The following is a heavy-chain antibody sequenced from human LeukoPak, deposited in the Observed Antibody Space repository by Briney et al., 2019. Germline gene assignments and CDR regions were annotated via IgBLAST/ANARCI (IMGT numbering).Heavy chain of an antibody. J-gene: IGHJ4*02. V-gene: IGHV1-3*01. CDR1: GYTFTNYA. Sequence: GASVKVSWKASGYTFTNYAMNWVRQAPGQRLEWMGWINAGNGKTKSSQRFQDRVTITRDTSASTAYMELNSLRSEDTAVYYCARGIWSSHNKDYYFDYWGQGSLVTVSS. CDR2: INAGNGKT. D-gene: IGHD2-21*01. CDR3: ARGIWSSHNKDYYFDY.